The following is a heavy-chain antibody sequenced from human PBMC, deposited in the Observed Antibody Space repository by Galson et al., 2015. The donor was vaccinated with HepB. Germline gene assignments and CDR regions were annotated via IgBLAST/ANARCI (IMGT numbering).Heavy chain of an antibody. CDR3: GRSRGASGYHYDY. Sequence: SLRLSCAATSGFTFNNYKIHWVRHVPGKGLVWVAYIDSDERGTKYADSVKGRLTIPRDNARNTVFLQMNSLRVEDTAVYFCGRSRGASGYHYDYWGQGTLVAVSS. D-gene: IGHD3-22*01. CDR1: GFTFNNYK. CDR2: IDSDERGT. V-gene: IGHV3-74*03. J-gene: IGHJ4*02.